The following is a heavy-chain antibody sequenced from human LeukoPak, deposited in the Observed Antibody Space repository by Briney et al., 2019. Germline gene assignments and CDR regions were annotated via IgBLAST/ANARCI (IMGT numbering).Heavy chain of an antibody. CDR3: AKEDLAYCGGDCYPTLDY. Sequence: QPGRSLRLSCAASGFTFCSYGMHWVRQAPGKGREWVAVISYDGSNKYYADSVKGRFTISRGNSKNTLYLQMNSLRAEDTAVYYCAKEDLAYCGGDCYPTLDYWGQGTLVTVSS. D-gene: IGHD2-21*02. V-gene: IGHV3-30*18. CDR1: GFTFCSYG. CDR2: ISYDGSNK. J-gene: IGHJ4*02.